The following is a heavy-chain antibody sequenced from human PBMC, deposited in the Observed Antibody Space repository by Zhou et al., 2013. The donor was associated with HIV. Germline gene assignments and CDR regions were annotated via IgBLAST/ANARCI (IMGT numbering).Heavy chain of an antibody. CDR2: IIPILGIA. D-gene: IGHD6-19*01. CDR1: GGTFSSYA. Sequence: QVQLVQSGAEVKKPGSSVKVSCKASGGTFSSYAISWVRQAPGQGLEWMGRIIPILGIANYAQKFQGRVTITADKSTSTAYMELSSLRSEDTAVYYCARDLIAVAGTGRDYWGQGNPGSPSPQ. CDR3: ARDLIAVAGTGRDY. J-gene: IGHJ4*02. V-gene: IGHV1-69*04.